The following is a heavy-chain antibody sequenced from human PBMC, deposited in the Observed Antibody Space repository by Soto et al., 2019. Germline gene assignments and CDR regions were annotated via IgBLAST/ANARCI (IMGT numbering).Heavy chain of an antibody. J-gene: IGHJ6*02. CDR2: INPSGGST. D-gene: IGHD2-2*01. CDR3: ARDPGYCSSTSCYGYGMDV. CDR1: GYTFTSYY. V-gene: IGHV1-46*01. Sequence: ASVKVSCKASGYTFTSYYMHWVRQAPGQGLEWMGIINPSGGSTSYAQKFQGRVTMTRDTSTSTVYMELSSLRSEDTAVYYCARDPGYCSSTSCYGYGMDVWGQGTTVTVSS.